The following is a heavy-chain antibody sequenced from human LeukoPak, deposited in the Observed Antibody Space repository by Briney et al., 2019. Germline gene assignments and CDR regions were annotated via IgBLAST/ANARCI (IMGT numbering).Heavy chain of an antibody. Sequence: GGSLRLSCAASGFPFSSYTLSWVRQAPGKGLEWVSAMSTSGSGVYYADSVKGRFTISRDNSKNTLYLQMNSLRAEDTAVYYCAKEGSEISYYYYYGMDVWGQGTTVTVSS. V-gene: IGHV3-23*01. CDR1: GFPFSSYT. CDR3: AKEGSEISYYYYYGMDV. J-gene: IGHJ6*02. CDR2: MSTSGSGV.